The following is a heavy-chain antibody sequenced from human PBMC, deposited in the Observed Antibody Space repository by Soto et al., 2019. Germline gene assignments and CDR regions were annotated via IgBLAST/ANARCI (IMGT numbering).Heavy chain of an antibody. D-gene: IGHD6-13*01. CDR3: ARPRIAAGGYYYYGMDV. J-gene: IGHJ6*02. Sequence: SATLSLTCTVSGDSITSSNYYWGWICQPQGKGLEWIGSIYYSGSTYYNPSLKSRVTISVDTSKNQFSLKLSSVTAADTAVYYCARPRIAAGGYYYYGMDVWGQGTTVTVSS. CDR1: GDSITSSNYY. V-gene: IGHV4-39*01. CDR2: IYYSGST.